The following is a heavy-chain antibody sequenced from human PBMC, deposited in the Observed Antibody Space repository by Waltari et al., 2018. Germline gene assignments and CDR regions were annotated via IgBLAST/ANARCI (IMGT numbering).Heavy chain of an antibody. CDR2: ISYDGSNK. CDR3: ARPRRGMLYFDY. J-gene: IGHJ4*02. V-gene: IGHV3-30*01. Sequence: QVQLMESGGGVVQPGRSLRLSCAASGFTFSSYAMHWVRQAPGKGLEWVAVISYDGSNKYYADSVKGRFTISRDNSKNTLYLQMNSLRAEDTAVYYCARPRRGMLYFDYWGQGTLVTVSS. D-gene: IGHD3-10*01. CDR1: GFTFSSYA.